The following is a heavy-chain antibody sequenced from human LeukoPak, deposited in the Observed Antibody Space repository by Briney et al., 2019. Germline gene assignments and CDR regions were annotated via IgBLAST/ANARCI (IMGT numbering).Heavy chain of an antibody. CDR2: ISAHNGNT. CDR3: ARAQTTLLLDY. V-gene: IGHV1-18*01. Sequence: ASVKVSCKASGYIFTSYGIIWVRQAPGQGLQWMGWISAHNGNTNYAQKLQGRVTMTTDTSTSTAYMELRSLGSDDTAVYYCARAQTTLLLDYRGQGTLVTVSS. D-gene: IGHD4-11*01. J-gene: IGHJ4*02. CDR1: GYIFTSYG.